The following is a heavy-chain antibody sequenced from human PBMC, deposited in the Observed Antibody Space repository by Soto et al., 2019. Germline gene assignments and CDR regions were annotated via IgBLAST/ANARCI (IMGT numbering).Heavy chain of an antibody. J-gene: IGHJ3*01. CDR1: GDSISSSY. Sequence: QVHLQESGPGLVKPSETLSLTCTVSGDSISSSYWSWIRQSPGKGLEWIGYIYYSGSTNYNPSLKSRVTISINTAKKQFSLKLTSVTAADTAVLYFARLYPFYDFSTGPQMLAFDVWGQGTVVTVSS. V-gene: IGHV4-59*01. CDR2: IYYSGST. D-gene: IGHD3-3*01. CDR3: ARLYPFYDFSTGPQMLAFDV.